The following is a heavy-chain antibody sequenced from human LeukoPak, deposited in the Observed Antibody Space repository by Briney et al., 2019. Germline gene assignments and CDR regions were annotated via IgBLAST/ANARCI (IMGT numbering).Heavy chain of an antibody. CDR3: ARSLADYYDSSGYPYYFDY. J-gene: IGHJ4*02. D-gene: IGHD3-22*01. CDR2: IIPIFGTA. V-gene: IGHV1-69*05. CDR1: GGTFSSYA. Sequence: SVKVSCKASGGTFSSYAISWARQAPGQGLEWMGRIIPIFGTANYAQKFQGRVAITTDESTSTAYMELSSLRSEDTAVYYCARSLADYYDSSGYPYYFDYWGQGTLVAVSS.